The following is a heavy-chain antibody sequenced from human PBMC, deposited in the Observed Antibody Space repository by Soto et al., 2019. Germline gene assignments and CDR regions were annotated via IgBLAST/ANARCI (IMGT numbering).Heavy chain of an antibody. CDR3: ARSGERDYSNYGGFAP. Sequence: PSETLSLTCTVSGGSISSSSYYWGWIRQPPGKGLEWIGSIYYSGSTYYNPSLKSRVTISVDTSKNQFSLKLSSVTAADTAVYYCARSGERDYSNYGGFAPWGQGTLVTVSS. V-gene: IGHV4-39*01. CDR1: GGSISSSSYY. D-gene: IGHD4-4*01. CDR2: IYYSGST. J-gene: IGHJ5*02.